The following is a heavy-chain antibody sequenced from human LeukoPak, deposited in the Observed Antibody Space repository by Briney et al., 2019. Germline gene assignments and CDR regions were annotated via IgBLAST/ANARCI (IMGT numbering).Heavy chain of an antibody. D-gene: IGHD3-3*01. CDR1: GGSISSYY. CDR3: ARTYYDFWSGHYYYYMDV. J-gene: IGHJ6*03. V-gene: IGHV4-59*01. CDR2: IYYSGTT. Sequence: SETLSLTCTVSGGSISSYYWSWIRQPPGKGLEWIGYIYYSGTTNYNPSLKSRVTISVDTSKNQFSLKLSSVTAADTAVYYCARTYYDFWSGHYYYYMDVWGKGTTVTVSS.